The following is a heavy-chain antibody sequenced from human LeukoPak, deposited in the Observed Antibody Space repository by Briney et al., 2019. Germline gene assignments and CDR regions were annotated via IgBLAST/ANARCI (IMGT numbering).Heavy chain of an antibody. CDR2: ISYDGSNK. CDR3: AKDFTVRGPNGMDV. CDR1: GFTFSSYG. D-gene: IGHD3-10*01. Sequence: GGSLRLSCAASGFTFSSYGMHWVRQAPGKGLEWVAVISYDGSNKYYADSVKGRFTISRDNSKNTLYLQVNSLRAEDTAVYYCAKDFTVRGPNGMDVWGKGTTATVSS. V-gene: IGHV3-30*18. J-gene: IGHJ6*04.